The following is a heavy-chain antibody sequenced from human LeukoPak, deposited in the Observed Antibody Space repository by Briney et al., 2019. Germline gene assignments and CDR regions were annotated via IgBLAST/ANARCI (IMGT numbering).Heavy chain of an antibody. CDR1: GFTFSSYS. V-gene: IGHV3-21*01. CDR2: ISSSSSYI. Sequence: GGSLRLSCAASGFTFSSYSMNWVRQAPGKGLEWVSSISSSSSYIYYADSVKGRFTISRDNAKNSLYLQMNSLRAEDTAVYYCARDQYSSGSGPVGYWGQGTLVTVSS. J-gene: IGHJ4*02. D-gene: IGHD6-19*01. CDR3: ARDQYSSGSGPVGY.